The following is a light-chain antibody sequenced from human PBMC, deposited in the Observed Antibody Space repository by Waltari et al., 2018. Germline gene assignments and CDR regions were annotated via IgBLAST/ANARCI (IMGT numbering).Light chain of an antibody. CDR2: SNH. CDR1: SSNIGSNT. CDR3: AAWDDSLNVLV. Sequence: QSVLTQPPSASGTPGQRVTISCSGSSSNIGSNTVNWYQHLPGTAPKLLIYSNHERPSGVPDRFSGSKSGTSASLAICGLQSEDEADYYCAAWDDSLNVLVFGGGTKLTVL. J-gene: IGLJ2*01. V-gene: IGLV1-44*01.